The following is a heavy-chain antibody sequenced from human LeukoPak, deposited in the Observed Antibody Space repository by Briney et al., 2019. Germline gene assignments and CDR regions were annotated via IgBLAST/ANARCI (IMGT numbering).Heavy chain of an antibody. J-gene: IGHJ5*02. V-gene: IGHV1-2*02. CDR2: INPNSGGT. Sequence: ASVKVSCKASGYTFTGYYMHWARQAPGQGLEWMGWINPNSGGTNYAQKFQGRVTMTRDTSISTAYMELSRLRSDDTAVYYCARFPPLTGSNWFDPWGQGTLVTVSS. CDR3: ARFPPLTGSNWFDP. CDR1: GYTFTGYY. D-gene: IGHD1-20*01.